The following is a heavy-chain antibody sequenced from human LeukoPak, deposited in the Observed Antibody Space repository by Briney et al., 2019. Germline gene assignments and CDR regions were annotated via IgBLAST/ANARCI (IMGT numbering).Heavy chain of an antibody. J-gene: IGHJ3*01. CDR2: IYPGDSDT. V-gene: IGHV5-51*01. Sequence: GASLQISCKGSGYSFTSYWIGWVRQLPGKGLEWMGIIYPGDSDTRYSPSFQGQVTISADKSISTAYLQWSSLKASDTAMYYCAGEYYYGSGSFDYWGQGTMVTVSS. CDR3: AGEYYYGSGSFDY. D-gene: IGHD3-10*01. CDR1: GYSFTSYW.